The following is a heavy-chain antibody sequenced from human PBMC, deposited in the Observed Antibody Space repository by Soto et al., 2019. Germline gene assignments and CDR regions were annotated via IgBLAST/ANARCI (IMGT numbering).Heavy chain of an antibody. V-gene: IGHV1-69*01. D-gene: IGHD3-10*01. CDR2: IIPIFGTA. J-gene: IGHJ4*02. CDR3: ARTEHYGSGSYYGGDY. CDR1: GGTFSSYA. Sequence: QVPLVQSGAEVKKPGSSVKVSCKASGGTFSSYAISWVRQAPGQGLEWMGGIIPIFGTANYAQKFQGRVTITADESTSTAYMELSSLRSEDTAVYYCARTEHYGSGSYYGGDYWGQGTLVTVSS.